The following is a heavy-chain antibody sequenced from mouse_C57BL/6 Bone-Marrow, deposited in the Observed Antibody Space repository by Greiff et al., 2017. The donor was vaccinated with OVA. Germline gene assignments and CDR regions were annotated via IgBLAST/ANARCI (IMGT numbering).Heavy chain of an antibody. CDR1: GYTFTDYN. Sequence: EVQVVESGPELVKPGASVKIPCKASGYTFTDYNMDWVKQSHGKSLEWIGDINPNNGGTIYNQKFKGKATLTVDKSSSTAYMELRSLTSEDTAVYYCARASYYGSRWAWFAYWGQGTLVTVSA. CDR3: ARASYYGSRWAWFAY. CDR2: INPNNGGT. D-gene: IGHD1-1*01. V-gene: IGHV1-18*01. J-gene: IGHJ3*01.